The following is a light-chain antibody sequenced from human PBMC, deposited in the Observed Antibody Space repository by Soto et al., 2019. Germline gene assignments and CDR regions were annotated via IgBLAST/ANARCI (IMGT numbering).Light chain of an antibody. CDR1: QDISRY. CDR2: TSS. J-gene: IGKJ3*01. Sequence: DIQLTQSPSFLSASVGDRVTITCRASQDISRYLAWYQQKPGKAPKLLIYTSSTLQSGVPSRFSGSGSGTQFTLTISSLQPEDFATYYCQQLNTYPFIFGPGTKVDIK. CDR3: QQLNTYPFI. V-gene: IGKV1-9*01.